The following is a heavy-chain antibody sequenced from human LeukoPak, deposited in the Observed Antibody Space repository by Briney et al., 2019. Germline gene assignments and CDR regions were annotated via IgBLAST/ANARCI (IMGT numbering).Heavy chain of an antibody. CDR1: GVSISSYY. CDR3: AKEGSSWYGSPTYYFDY. J-gene: IGHJ4*02. V-gene: IGHV4-59*01. D-gene: IGHD6-13*01. CDR2: IYYSGST. Sequence: PSETLSLTCTVSGVSISSYYWSWIRQPPGKGLEWIGYIYYSGSTNYNPSLKSRVTISVDTSKNQFSLKLSSVTAADTAVYYCAKEGSSWYGSPTYYFDYWGQGTLVTVSS.